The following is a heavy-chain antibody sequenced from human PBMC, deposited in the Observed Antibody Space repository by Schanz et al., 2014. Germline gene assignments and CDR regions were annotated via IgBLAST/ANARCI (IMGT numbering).Heavy chain of an antibody. CDR3: AKYRGYYRVSGSYRELEY. V-gene: IGHV3-23*01. CDR1: GFPFRTFA. J-gene: IGHJ4*02. Sequence: EVQLLESGGGLVQPGGPLRLSCLPSGFPFRTFAMNGSARAQGTGLEWVSVIGVDGTTTYYADSVKGRFTISRDNSKNTLYLQMNSLRPEDTAVYYCAKYRGYYRVSGSYRELEYWGQGTLVTVSS. D-gene: IGHD3-10*01. CDR2: IGVDGTTT.